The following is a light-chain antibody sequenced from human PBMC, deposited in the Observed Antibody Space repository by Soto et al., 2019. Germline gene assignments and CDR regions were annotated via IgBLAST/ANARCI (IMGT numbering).Light chain of an antibody. CDR1: QGVYNSY. V-gene: IGKV3-20*01. CDR3: HQYGTSPWT. J-gene: IGKJ1*01. Sequence: EIVLTQSPGTLSLSPGERATLSCRASQGVYNSYLAWYQQKPGQAPRLLIYGASSRATGTPDRFSGSGSGTDLTLTISSLEPEDFAVYYCHQYGTSPWTFGQGTKVDTK. CDR2: GAS.